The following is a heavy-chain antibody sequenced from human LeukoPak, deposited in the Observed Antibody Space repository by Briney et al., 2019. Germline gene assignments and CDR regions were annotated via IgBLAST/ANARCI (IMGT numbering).Heavy chain of an antibody. J-gene: IGHJ4*02. CDR2: IYTSGST. CDR3: ARRDGDDILTDPNGGFDY. V-gene: IGHV4-61*02. CDR1: GGSISSGSYY. Sequence: PSQTLSLTCTVSGGSISSGSYYWSWIRQPAGKGLEWIGRIYTSGSTNYNPSLKSRVTISVDTSKNQFSLKLSSVTAADTAVYYCARRDGDDILTDPNGGFDYWGQGTLVTVSS. D-gene: IGHD3-9*01.